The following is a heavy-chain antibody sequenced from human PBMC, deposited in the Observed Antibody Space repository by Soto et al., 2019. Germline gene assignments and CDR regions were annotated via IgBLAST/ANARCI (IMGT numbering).Heavy chain of an antibody. V-gene: IGHV3-7*01. Sequence: GGSLRLSCAASGFTFSSYWMSWVRQAPGKGLEWVANIKEDGSEKYYVDSVKGRFTISRDSSKNSLYLQMNSLRAEDTAVYYCARDFVHGDYAEYFQHWGQGTLVTVSS. J-gene: IGHJ1*01. CDR2: IKEDGSEK. CDR3: ARDFVHGDYAEYFQH. CDR1: GFTFSSYW. D-gene: IGHD4-17*01.